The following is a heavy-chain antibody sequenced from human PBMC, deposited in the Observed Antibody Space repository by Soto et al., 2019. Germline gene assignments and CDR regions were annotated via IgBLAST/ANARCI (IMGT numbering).Heavy chain of an antibody. CDR1: GGSISSSSYY. V-gene: IGHV4-39*01. CDR3: ARHEWGGIAAAEYAFDI. D-gene: IGHD6-13*01. Sequence: QLQLQESGPGLVKPSETLSLTCTVSGGSISSSSYYWGWIRQPPGKGLEWIGSIYYSGSTYYNPSLKSRVTISVDTSKNQFSLKLNSVTAADTAVYYCARHEWGGIAAAEYAFDIWGQGTMVTVSA. CDR2: IYYSGST. J-gene: IGHJ3*02.